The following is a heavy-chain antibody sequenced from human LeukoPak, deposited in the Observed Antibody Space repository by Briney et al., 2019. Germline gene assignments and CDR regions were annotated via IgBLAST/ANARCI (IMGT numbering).Heavy chain of an antibody. CDR1: GFTVSSKY. Sequence: PGGSLRLSCAASGFTVSSKYMSWVRQAPGKGLEWVSVIYSGDTTYYADSVKGRFTISRDNSRNTLYLQMNSLRAEDTAVYYCARRAGAYSHPYDYWGQGILVTVSS. CDR3: ARRAGAYSHPYDY. CDR2: IYSGDTT. V-gene: IGHV3-53*01. D-gene: IGHD4/OR15-4a*01. J-gene: IGHJ4*02.